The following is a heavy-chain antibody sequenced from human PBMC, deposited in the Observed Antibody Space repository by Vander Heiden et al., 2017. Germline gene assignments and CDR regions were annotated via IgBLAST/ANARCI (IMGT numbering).Heavy chain of an antibody. Sequence: WINPNSGGTNYAQKFQGRVTMTRDTSISTAYMELSRLRSEETAVYYCAREYGHSSGWSYFDDWGQGTMVTVSS. J-gene: IGHJ4*02. CDR2: INPNSGGT. D-gene: IGHD6-19*01. V-gene: IGHV1-2*02. CDR3: AREYGHSSGWSYFDD.